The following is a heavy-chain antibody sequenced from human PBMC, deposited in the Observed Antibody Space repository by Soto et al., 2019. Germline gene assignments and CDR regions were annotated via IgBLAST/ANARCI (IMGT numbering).Heavy chain of an antibody. V-gene: IGHV3-33*01. CDR2: IWYDGSNK. CDR3: APATIEGSGY. Sequence: QVQLVESGGGVVQPGRSLRLSCAASGFAFSSYGMHWVRQAPGKGLEWVAVIWYDGSNKYYADSVKGRFTISRDNSKNTLYLQMNSLRAEDTAVYYCAPATIEGSGYWGQGTLVTVSS. CDR1: GFAFSSYG. J-gene: IGHJ4*02. D-gene: IGHD5-12*01.